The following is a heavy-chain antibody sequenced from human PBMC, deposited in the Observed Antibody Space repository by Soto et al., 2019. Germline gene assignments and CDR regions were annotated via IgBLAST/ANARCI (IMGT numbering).Heavy chain of an antibody. Sequence: SETLSLTCTVSGCSISSGGYYWSWIRQHPGKGLEWIGYIYYSGSTYYNPSLKSRVTISVDTSKNQFSLKLSSVTAADTAVYYCARVPAPLGYGDPYYFDYWGQGTLVTVSS. D-gene: IGHD4-17*01. CDR1: GCSISSGGYY. J-gene: IGHJ4*02. V-gene: IGHV4-31*03. CDR3: ARVPAPLGYGDPYYFDY. CDR2: IYYSGST.